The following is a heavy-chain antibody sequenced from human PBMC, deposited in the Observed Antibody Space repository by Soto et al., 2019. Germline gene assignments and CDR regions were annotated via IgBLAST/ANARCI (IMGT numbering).Heavy chain of an antibody. CDR2: IIPIFGTA. CDR1: GGTFSSYA. CDR3: ASLNSGSYQYYFDY. J-gene: IGHJ4*02. D-gene: IGHD1-26*01. V-gene: IGHV1-69*06. Sequence: SVKVSCKASGGTFSSYAISWVRQAPGQGLEWMGGIIPIFGTANYAQKFQGRVTITADKSTSTAYMELSSLRSEDTAVYYCASLNSGSYQYYFDYWGQGTLVTVSS.